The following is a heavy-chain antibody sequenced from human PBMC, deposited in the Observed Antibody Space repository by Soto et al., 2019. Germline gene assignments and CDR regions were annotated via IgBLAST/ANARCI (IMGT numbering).Heavy chain of an antibody. CDR3: ARDYSSSWAYYYYGMDV. CDR2: ISAYNGNT. V-gene: IGHV1-18*01. J-gene: IGHJ6*02. D-gene: IGHD6-13*01. Sequence: ASVKLSCKASGYTFTSYGISWVRQAPGQGFEWMGWISAYNGNTNYAQKLQGRVTMTTDTSTSTAYMELRSLRSDDTAVYYCARDYSSSWAYYYYGMDVWGQGTTVTVSS. CDR1: GYTFTSYG.